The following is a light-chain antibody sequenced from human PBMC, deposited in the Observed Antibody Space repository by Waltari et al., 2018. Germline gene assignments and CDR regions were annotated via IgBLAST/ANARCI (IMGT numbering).Light chain of an antibody. J-gene: IGKJ2*01. CDR1: QTVSSSF. CDR3: HRYGSTPPYT. CDR2: GAS. V-gene: IGKV3-20*01. Sequence: EVVLTHSPGTLSLSPGEGATLSCRASQTVSSSFLAWFQQRPGQAPRLLIFGASSRAPGTPDRFSGSGSGTDFTLTISRVEPEDFAVYYCHRYGSTPPYTFGQGTKLEIK.